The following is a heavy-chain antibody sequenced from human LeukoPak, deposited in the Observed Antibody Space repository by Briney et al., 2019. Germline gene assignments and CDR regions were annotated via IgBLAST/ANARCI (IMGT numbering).Heavy chain of an antibody. V-gene: IGHV4-59*08. CDR2: IYYSGST. J-gene: IGHJ4*02. CDR3: ARLATYYYDSSGYFDY. Sequence: PSETLSLTCTVSGGSISSYYWSWIRQPPGKGLEWIGYIYYSGSTNYNPSLKSRVTISVDTSKNQFSLKLSSVTAADTAVYYCARLATYYYDSSGYFDYWGQGTLVTVSS. D-gene: IGHD3-22*01. CDR1: GGSISSYY.